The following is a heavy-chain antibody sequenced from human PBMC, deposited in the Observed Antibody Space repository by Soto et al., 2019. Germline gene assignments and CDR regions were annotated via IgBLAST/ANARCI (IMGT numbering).Heavy chain of an antibody. J-gene: IGHJ4*02. CDR2: IVPMIGTS. V-gene: IGHV1-69*06. CDR1: GGTSTRYA. D-gene: IGHD3-3*01. Sequence: QARLVQSGAEVRKPGSSVKVSCKVTGGTSTRYAINWVRQAPGQGLEWMGGIVPMIGTSTYAQKFQGRVKVTADTSTNIAYMELRSLRSEVTAVYYCNSGSEYDFWSGYLWGQGTLVSVSS. CDR3: NSGSEYDFWSGYL.